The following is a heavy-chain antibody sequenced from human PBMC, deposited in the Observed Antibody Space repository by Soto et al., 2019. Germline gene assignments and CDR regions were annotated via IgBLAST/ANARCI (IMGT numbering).Heavy chain of an antibody. J-gene: IGHJ3*01. CDR1: VFTFSDHL. V-gene: IGHV1-3*01. CDR2: INPDNGNT. CDR3: ARDILSVGPRENDAFDV. Sequence: QVQLVQSGAEVRKPGAAVNISCRASVFTFSDHLINWVRQVPGQSLGGMGWINPDNGNTKYSQTCQGRVTISRHSSASIVYVEVSDLTSEDTAVFYCARDILSVGPRENDAFDVWGQGTMVNVSS.